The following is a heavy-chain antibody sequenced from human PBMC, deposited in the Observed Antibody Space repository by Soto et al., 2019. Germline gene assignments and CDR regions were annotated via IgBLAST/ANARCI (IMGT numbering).Heavy chain of an antibody. V-gene: IGHV1-69*01. D-gene: IGHD1-26*01. Sequence: QVQLVQSGAEVKKPGSSVKVSCKASGGTFSSYAISWVRQAPGQGLEWMGGIIPIFGTANYAQKFQGRVTITADESTSTAYMELSSLRSEDTAVYYCARGGWELLPRDDYYYGMDVWGQGTTVTVSS. CDR1: GGTFSSYA. J-gene: IGHJ6*02. CDR2: IIPIFGTA. CDR3: ARGGWELLPRDDYYYGMDV.